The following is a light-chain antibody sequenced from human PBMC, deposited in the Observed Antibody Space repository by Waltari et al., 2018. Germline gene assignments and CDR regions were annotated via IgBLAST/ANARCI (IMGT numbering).Light chain of an antibody. Sequence: EIVMTPSPATLSVSPGERATLSCRASQSLSDNLAWYQQKPGQAPRLLIYGASTRATGIPARFSGNGSGTDFTLTISSLQSEDFAIYYCQQYNTWPPITFGRGTRLEIK. CDR3: QQYNTWPPIT. J-gene: IGKJ5*01. CDR1: QSLSDN. CDR2: GAS. V-gene: IGKV3-15*01.